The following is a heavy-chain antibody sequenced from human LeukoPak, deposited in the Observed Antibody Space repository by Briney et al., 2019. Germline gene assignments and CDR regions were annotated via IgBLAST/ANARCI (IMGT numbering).Heavy chain of an antibody. J-gene: IGHJ5*02. CDR3: ARGADTGYSSDS. Sequence: GGSLRLSCAASGFTFSNYWMHWVRQAPGKGLVWVSRINSDARSTSYADSVKGRFTISRDNAKNTLNLQMNSLRAEDTAVYYCARGADTGYSSDSWGQGTLVTVSS. CDR1: GFTFSNYW. V-gene: IGHV3-74*01. CDR2: INSDARST. D-gene: IGHD6-19*01.